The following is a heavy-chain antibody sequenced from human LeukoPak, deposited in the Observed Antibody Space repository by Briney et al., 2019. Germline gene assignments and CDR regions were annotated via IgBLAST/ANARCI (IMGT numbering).Heavy chain of an antibody. V-gene: IGHV1-18*03. CDR3: AREGSGWYYFDY. CDR2: ISANNGRT. Sequence: ASVKVSCKAFDYTFSSYGITWVRQAPGQGLEWLGWISANNGRTNYAQSLQGRVTMTTDTSTSTAYMELRSLGPDDMAVYYCAREGSGWYYFDYWSQGTLVTVSS. J-gene: IGHJ4*02. CDR1: DYTFSSYG. D-gene: IGHD6-19*01.